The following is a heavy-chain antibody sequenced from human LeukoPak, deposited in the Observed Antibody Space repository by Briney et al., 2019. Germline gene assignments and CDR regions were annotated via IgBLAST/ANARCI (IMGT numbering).Heavy chain of an antibody. CDR3: ARGTDDYDILTGYYNGKYFDY. CDR2: IYHSGST. D-gene: IGHD3-9*01. V-gene: IGHV4-30-2*01. Sequence: SETLPLTCAVSGGSISSGGYSWSWIRQPPGKGLEWIGYIYHSGSTYYNPSLKSRVTISVDRSKNQFSLKLSSVTAADTAVYYCARGTDDYDILTGYYNGKYFDYWGQGTLVTVSS. J-gene: IGHJ4*02. CDR1: GGSISSGGYS.